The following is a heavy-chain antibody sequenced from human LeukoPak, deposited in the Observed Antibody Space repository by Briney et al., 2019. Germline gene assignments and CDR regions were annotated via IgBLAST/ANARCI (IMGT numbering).Heavy chain of an antibody. Sequence: PSETLSLTCTVSGGSISSSSYYWGWIRQPPGKGLEWIGSIYYSGSTNYNPSLKSRVTISVDTSKNQFSLKLSSVTAADTAVYYCARWRLTMVRGVFNWFDPWGQGTLVTVSS. J-gene: IGHJ5*02. CDR3: ARWRLTMVRGVFNWFDP. CDR2: IYYSGST. V-gene: IGHV4-39*07. D-gene: IGHD3-10*01. CDR1: GGSISSSSYY.